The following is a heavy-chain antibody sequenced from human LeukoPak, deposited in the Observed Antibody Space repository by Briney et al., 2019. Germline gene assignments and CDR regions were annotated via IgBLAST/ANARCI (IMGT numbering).Heavy chain of an antibody. V-gene: IGHV4-34*01. CDR3: TRMTAGHDY. D-gene: IGHD2-21*02. Sequence: SETLSLTCAVSGVSFDDYYWSWARQTPGKGLEWIGEINHSRYTNDSPSLKSRVTLSIDTSRKQFSLNLRSVTVADTGIYYCTRMTAGHDYWGQGTLVTVSS. J-gene: IGHJ4*02. CDR1: GVSFDDYY. CDR2: INHSRYT.